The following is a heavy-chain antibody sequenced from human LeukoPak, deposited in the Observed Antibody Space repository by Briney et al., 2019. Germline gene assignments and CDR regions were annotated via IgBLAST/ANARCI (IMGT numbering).Heavy chain of an antibody. CDR1: GYSFTSYW. J-gene: IGHJ5*02. V-gene: IGHV5-51*01. CDR2: IYPGDSDT. CDR3: ARQRFTMRAYAGNWFDP. D-gene: IGHD3-10*01. Sequence: GASLKISCKGSGYSFTSYWIGWVRQMPGKGLEWMGIIYPGDSDTRYSPSFQGRVTISADKSISTAYLQWSSLKASDTAMYYCARQRFTMRAYAGNWFDPWGQGTLVTVSS.